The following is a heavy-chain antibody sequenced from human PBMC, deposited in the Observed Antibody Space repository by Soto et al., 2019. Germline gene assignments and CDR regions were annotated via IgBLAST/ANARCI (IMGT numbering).Heavy chain of an antibody. CDR3: ARSIDY. V-gene: IGHV4-59*12. J-gene: IGHJ4*02. CDR1: GGSISSYY. CDR2: IYYSGST. Sequence: LQPLSVPWTVSGGSISSYYCSRIRQKPRKGLEWIGYIYYSGSTTYNPSLKSRVTISVDTSKNQFSLKLSSVTAADTAVYYCARSIDYWGQGSPVTVSS.